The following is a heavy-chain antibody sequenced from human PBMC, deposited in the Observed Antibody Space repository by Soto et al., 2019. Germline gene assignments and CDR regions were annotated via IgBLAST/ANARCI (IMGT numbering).Heavy chain of an antibody. J-gene: IGHJ6*02. V-gene: IGHV1-69*01. D-gene: IGHD6-19*01. CDR1: GGTFSSYA. CDR2: IITIFGTA. CDR3: ARDRPGIAVAGTIGTYYYYGMYV. Sequence: QVQLVQSGAEVKKPGSSVKVSCKASGGTFSSYAISWVRQAPGQGLEWMGGIITIFGTANYAQKVQGRVTITADESTSTTYMELSSLRSEDTAVYYRARDRPGIAVAGTIGTYYYYGMYVWGQGTTVTVSS.